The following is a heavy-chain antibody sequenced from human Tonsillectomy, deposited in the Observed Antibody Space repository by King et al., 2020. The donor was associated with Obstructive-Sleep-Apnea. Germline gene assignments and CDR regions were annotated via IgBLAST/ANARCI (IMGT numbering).Heavy chain of an antibody. V-gene: IGHV3-21*01. D-gene: IGHD7-27*01. J-gene: IGHJ4*02. CDR1: GFTFSSYS. CDR3: ARDAANWGFGYFDY. CDR2: ISSSSRYI. Sequence: QLVQSGGGLVKPGGSLRLSCAASGFTFSSYSMNWVRQAPGKGLEWVSSISSSSRYIYYADSVKGRFTISRDNAKNSLYLQMNSLRAEDTAVYYCARDAANWGFGYFDYWGQGTLVTVSS.